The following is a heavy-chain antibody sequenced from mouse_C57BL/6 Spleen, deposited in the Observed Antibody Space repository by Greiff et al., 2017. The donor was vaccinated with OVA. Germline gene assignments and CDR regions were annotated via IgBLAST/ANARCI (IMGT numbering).Heavy chain of an antibody. D-gene: IGHD2-3*01. V-gene: IGHV1-81*01. CDR1: GYTFTSYG. CDR3: ANLYDPLLKRYFDC. Sequence: QVQLKQSGAELARPGASVKLSCKASGYTFTSYGISWVKQRTGQGLEWIGEIYPRSGNTYYNEKFKGKATLTADKSSSTAYMELRSLTSEDSAVYFCANLYDPLLKRYFDCWGQGTTLTVSS. CDR2: IYPRSGNT. J-gene: IGHJ2*01.